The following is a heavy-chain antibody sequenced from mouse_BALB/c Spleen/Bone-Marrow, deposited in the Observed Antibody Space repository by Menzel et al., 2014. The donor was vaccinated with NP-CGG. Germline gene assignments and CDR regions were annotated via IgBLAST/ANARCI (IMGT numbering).Heavy chain of an antibody. V-gene: IGHV1-69*01. CDR1: GYTFTDYW. CDR3: AREGYGYQYFDY. J-gene: IGHJ2*01. D-gene: IGHD2-2*01. CDR2: IDTSDSYT. Sequence: QVQLQQSGAELVMPGASVKMSCKASGYTFTDYWMHWVKQRPGQGLEWIGAIDTSDSYTSYNQKFKGKATLTVDESSSTAYMQLSSLTSEDSAVYYCAREGYGYQYFDYWGQGPTPTVSS.